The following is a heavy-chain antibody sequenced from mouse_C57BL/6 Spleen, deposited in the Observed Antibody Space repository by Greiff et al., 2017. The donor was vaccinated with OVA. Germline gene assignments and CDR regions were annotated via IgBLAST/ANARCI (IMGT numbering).Heavy chain of an antibody. Sequence: QVQLKESGAELVRPGTSVKVSCKASGYAFTNYLIEWVKQRPGQGLEWIGVINPGSGGTNYNEKFKGKATLTADKSSSTAYMQLSSLTSEDSAVYFCARDSNYYAMDDWGQGTSVTVSS. J-gene: IGHJ4*01. CDR1: GYAFTNYL. CDR2: INPGSGGT. D-gene: IGHD2-5*01. V-gene: IGHV1-54*01. CDR3: ARDSNYYAMDD.